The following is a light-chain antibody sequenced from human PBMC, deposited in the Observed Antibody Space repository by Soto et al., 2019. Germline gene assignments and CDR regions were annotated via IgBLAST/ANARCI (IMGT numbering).Light chain of an antibody. CDR3: SAWDDYLSGRI. J-gene: IGLJ2*01. V-gene: IGLV1-44*01. Sequence: QSVLTQPPSASGTPGQRVTISCSGSRSNIGSNFVNWYQQLPGTAPKLLIHNSDQRPSGVPDRFSGSKSDTSASLAISGLQSDDEADYYCSAWDDYLSGRIFGGGTKLTVL. CDR1: RSNIGSNF. CDR2: NSD.